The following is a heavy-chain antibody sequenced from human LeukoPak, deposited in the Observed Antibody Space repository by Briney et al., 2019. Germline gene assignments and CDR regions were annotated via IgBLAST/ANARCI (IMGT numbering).Heavy chain of an antibody. CDR2: ISAYNGNT. V-gene: IGHV1-18*01. J-gene: IGHJ4*02. D-gene: IGHD2-15*01. Sequence: ASVKVSCKASGYSFTSYGISWVRQAPGQGLEGMGWISAYNGNTNYVQKLQGRVTMTTDTSTSTAYMEVRSLRSDDTAVYYCARSRIGSERSFDYWGQGALVTVSS. CDR3: ARSRIGSERSFDY. CDR1: GYSFTSYG.